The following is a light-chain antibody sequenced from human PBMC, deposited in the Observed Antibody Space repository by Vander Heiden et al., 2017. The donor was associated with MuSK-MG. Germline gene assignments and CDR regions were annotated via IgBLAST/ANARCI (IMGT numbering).Light chain of an antibody. V-gene: IGKV4-1*01. Sequence: DIVMTQSPDSLAVSLGERATINCKSSQSVLYSTSNKNYLAWYQQKPGQPPTVLLYWASTRESGVPDRFSGSGSGTDFTLTISSLQAEDVAVYYCQQYYSTPWTFGQGTKVEIK. CDR1: QSVLYSTSNKNY. CDR3: QQYYSTPWT. J-gene: IGKJ1*01. CDR2: WAS.